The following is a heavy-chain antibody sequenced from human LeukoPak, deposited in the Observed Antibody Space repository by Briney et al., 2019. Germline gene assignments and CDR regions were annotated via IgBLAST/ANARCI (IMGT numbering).Heavy chain of an antibody. V-gene: IGHV4-39*01. Sequence: KSSETLSLTCTVSGGSAGSISSSNYYWDWVRQPPGKGLEWIGSIYYSGSTYYNPSLKSRVTISVDTSKNQFSLRLSSVTAADTAVYYCARLVNMGFAYWGQGTLVTVSS. CDR2: IYYSGST. CDR3: ARLVNMGFAY. CDR1: GGSAGSISSSNYY. D-gene: IGHD4/OR15-4a*01. J-gene: IGHJ4*02.